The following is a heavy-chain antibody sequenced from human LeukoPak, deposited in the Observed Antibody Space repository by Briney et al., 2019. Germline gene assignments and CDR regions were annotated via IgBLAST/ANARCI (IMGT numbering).Heavy chain of an antibody. V-gene: IGHV1-2*04. J-gene: IGHJ3*02. CDR1: GYTFTGYY. CDR2: INPNSGGT. CDR3: ARAKYCSGGSCHTDAFDI. D-gene: IGHD2-15*01. Sequence: ASVKVSCKASGYTFTGYYMHWVRQAPGQGLEWMGWINPNSGGTNYAQKFQGWVTMTRDTSISTAYMELSRLRSADTAVYYCARAKYCSGGSCHTDAFDIWGQGTVVSVSS.